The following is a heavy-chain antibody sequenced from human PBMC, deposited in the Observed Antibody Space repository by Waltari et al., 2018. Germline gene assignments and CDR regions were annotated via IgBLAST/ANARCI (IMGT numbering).Heavy chain of an antibody. CDR1: GYTFTGYY. Sequence: QVQLVQSGAEVKKPGASVKVSCKASGYTFTGYYMHWVRQAPGQGLEWMGWINPNSGGTNYAQKFQGRVTMTRDTSISTAYMELSRLRSDDTAVYYCARDAGRYIWGSYRPAGAFDIWGQGTMVTVSS. J-gene: IGHJ3*02. CDR2: INPNSGGT. D-gene: IGHD3-16*02. V-gene: IGHV1-2*02. CDR3: ARDAGRYIWGSYRPAGAFDI.